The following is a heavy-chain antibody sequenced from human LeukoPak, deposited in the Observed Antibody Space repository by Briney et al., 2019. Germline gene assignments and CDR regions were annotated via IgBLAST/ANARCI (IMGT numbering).Heavy chain of an antibody. CDR3: ARHDSSGYDAFDI. Sequence: ASVKVSCKASGYTFTSYDINWVRQAPGQGLEWMGWINPNSGGTNYAQKFQGRVTMTRDTSISTAYMELSRLRSDDTAVYYCARHDSSGYDAFDIWGQGTMVTVSS. J-gene: IGHJ3*02. V-gene: IGHV1-2*02. D-gene: IGHD3-22*01. CDR1: GYTFTSYD. CDR2: INPNSGGT.